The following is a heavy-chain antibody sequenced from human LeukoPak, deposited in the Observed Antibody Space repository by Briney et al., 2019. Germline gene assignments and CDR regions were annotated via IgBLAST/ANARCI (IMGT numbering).Heavy chain of an antibody. Sequence: GESLKISCKGSGYSFTSYWIGWVRQMPGKGLEWMGIIYPGDSDTRYSPSFQGQVTISADKSISTAYLQWSSLKASDTAMYYCARRITMVRGVIYFDYWGQGTLDTVSS. D-gene: IGHD3-10*01. V-gene: IGHV5-51*01. CDR3: ARRITMVRGVIYFDY. CDR1: GYSFTSYW. CDR2: IYPGDSDT. J-gene: IGHJ4*02.